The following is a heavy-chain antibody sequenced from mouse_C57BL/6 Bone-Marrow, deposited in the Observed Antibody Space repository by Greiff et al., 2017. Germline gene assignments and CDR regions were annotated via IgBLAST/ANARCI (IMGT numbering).Heavy chain of an antibody. D-gene: IGHD2-4*01. J-gene: IGHJ3*01. CDR2: ISDGGSYT. CDR3: ARGEDYDGAWFAY. CDR1: GFTFSSYA. V-gene: IGHV5-4*01. Sequence: DVQGVESGGGLVKPGGSLKLSCAASGFTFSSYAMSWVRQTPEKRLEWVATISDGGSYTYYPDNVKGRFTISRDNAKNNLYLQMSHLKSEDTAMYYCARGEDYDGAWFAYWGQGTLVTVSA.